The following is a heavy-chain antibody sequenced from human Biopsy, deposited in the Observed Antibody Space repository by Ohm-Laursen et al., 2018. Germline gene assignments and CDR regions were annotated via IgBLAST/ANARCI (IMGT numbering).Heavy chain of an antibody. D-gene: IGHD2/OR15-2a*01. J-gene: IGHJ4*02. CDR2: IYSGGNT. Sequence: SETLSLTCILSGYSIIPSGPENWSWIRQPPGQGLQYIGFIYSGGNTNYNPSLRSRVTMLVDTSKNQFSLRLNSVTAADTAVYYCARGMRTTGWPYFDYWGQGILVTVSS. CDR3: ARGMRTTGWPYFDY. CDR1: GYSIIPSGPEN. V-gene: IGHV4-61*01.